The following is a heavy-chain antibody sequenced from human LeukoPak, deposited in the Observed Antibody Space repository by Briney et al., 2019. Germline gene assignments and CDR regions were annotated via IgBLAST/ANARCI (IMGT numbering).Heavy chain of an antibody. CDR2: VSSDGSDT. V-gene: IGHV3-74*01. D-gene: IGHD3-16*02. CDR3: AKGPITFGGVIVNDY. J-gene: IGHJ4*02. CDR1: GFTFSNYW. Sequence: GGSLRLSCAASGFTFSNYWMHWVRQAPGKGLVWVSRVSSDGSDTTYADSVKGRFTISRDNSKNTLYLQMNSLRAEDTAVYYCAKGPITFGGVIVNDYWGQGTLVTVSS.